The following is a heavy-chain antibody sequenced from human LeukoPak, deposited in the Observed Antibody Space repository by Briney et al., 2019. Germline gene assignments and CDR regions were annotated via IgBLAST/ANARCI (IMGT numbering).Heavy chain of an antibody. Sequence: SETLSLTCAVYGGSFSGYYWSWLRQPPGKGREWGGEINHRGSNNYNPSLKRGDTITVDTYKKQFSQKRRSVDGADTGVYYCARDLFCDYVWGSYRLYYYYMDVWGKGTTVTVSS. CDR2: INHRGSN. CDR1: GGSFSGYY. J-gene: IGHJ6*03. V-gene: IGHV4-34*01. CDR3: ARDLFCDYVWGSYRLYYYYMDV. D-gene: IGHD3-16*02.